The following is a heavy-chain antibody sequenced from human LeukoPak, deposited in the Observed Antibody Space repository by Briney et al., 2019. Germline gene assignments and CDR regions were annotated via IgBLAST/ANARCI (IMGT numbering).Heavy chain of an antibody. CDR1: GGSISSYY. V-gene: IGHV4-59*08. CDR2: IYYSGST. J-gene: IGHJ4*02. Sequence: SETLSLTCTVSGGSISSYYWSWIRQPPGKGLEWIGYIYYSGSTNYNPSLKSRVTISVDTSKNQFSLKLSSVTAADTAVYYCARHLPGAIYADYWGQGTLVTVSS. CDR3: ARHLPGAIYADY. D-gene: IGHD3-10*01.